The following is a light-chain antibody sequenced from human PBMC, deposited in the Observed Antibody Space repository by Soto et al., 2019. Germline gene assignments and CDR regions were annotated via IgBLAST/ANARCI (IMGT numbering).Light chain of an antibody. J-gene: IGKJ4*01. Sequence: EVVLTQSPATLSLSPGDRATLSCSASQSVSSYLSWYQHKPGQSPKLLIYDASIRAPGIPARFSGSGSGTDLTLTLSSLEPEDFAVYYCQQRTIWPATFGGGTKVEIK. CDR2: DAS. V-gene: IGKV3-11*01. CDR3: QQRTIWPAT. CDR1: QSVSSY.